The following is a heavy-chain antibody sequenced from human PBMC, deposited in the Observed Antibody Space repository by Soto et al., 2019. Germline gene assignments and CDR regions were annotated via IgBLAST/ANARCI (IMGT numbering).Heavy chain of an antibody. CDR1: GGSISSYY. CDR2: IYYSGST. Sequence: SETLSLTCTVSGGSISSYYWSWIRQPPGKGLEYIGYIYYSGSTHYNPSLKSRVTISLDTSKNQFSLKLSSVTAADTAVYYCARGHFEDYGGNSYYYGMDVWGQGTTVTVSS. CDR3: ARGHFEDYGGNSYYYGMDV. J-gene: IGHJ6*02. D-gene: IGHD4-17*01. V-gene: IGHV4-59*12.